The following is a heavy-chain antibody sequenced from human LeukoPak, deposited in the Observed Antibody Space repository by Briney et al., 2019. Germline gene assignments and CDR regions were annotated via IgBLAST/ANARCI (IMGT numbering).Heavy chain of an antibody. CDR3: ASFSRLLRLSSGQYYYMDV. J-gene: IGHJ6*03. CDR2: VNPNSGGT. CDR1: GYTFTGYY. D-gene: IGHD6-19*01. V-gene: IGHV1-2*02. Sequence: GASVKVSCRASGYTFTGYYMHWVRQAPGQGLEWMRWVNPNSGGTNYAQKFQGRVTMTRDTSISTAYMELSSLRSEDTAVYYCASFSRLLRLSSGQYYYMDVWGKGTTVTVSS.